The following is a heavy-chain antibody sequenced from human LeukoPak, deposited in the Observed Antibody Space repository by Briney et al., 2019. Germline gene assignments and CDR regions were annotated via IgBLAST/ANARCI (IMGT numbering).Heavy chain of an antibody. CDR2: ISSSGGTM. CDR1: GFTFSDHH. Sequence: PGGSLRLSCAASGFTFSDHHMSWIRQAPGKGLEWVSYISSSGGTMYYADSVKGRFTISRDNAKNSLYLQMNSLRAEDTAVYYCARGGWDLLNYYYMDVWGKGTTVTVSS. J-gene: IGHJ6*03. V-gene: IGHV3-11*04. D-gene: IGHD1-26*01. CDR3: ARGGWDLLNYYYMDV.